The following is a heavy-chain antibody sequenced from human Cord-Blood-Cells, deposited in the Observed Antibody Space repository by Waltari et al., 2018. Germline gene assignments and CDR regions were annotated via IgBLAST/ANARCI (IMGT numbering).Heavy chain of an antibody. CDR3: ARPIVGATAFDI. J-gene: IGHJ3*02. CDR2: INHSGST. V-gene: IGHV4-34*01. Sequence: QVQLQQWGAGLLKPSETLSLTCAVYGGSFSGYYWSWIRQPPGKGLEWIGEINHSGSTNYNPSLKSRFTISVNTSKNQFSLKLSSVTAADTAVYYCARPIVGATAFDIWGQGTMVTVSS. D-gene: IGHD1-26*01. CDR1: GGSFSGYY.